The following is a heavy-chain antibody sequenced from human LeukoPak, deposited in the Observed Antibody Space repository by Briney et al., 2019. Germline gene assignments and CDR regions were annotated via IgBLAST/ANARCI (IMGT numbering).Heavy chain of an antibody. J-gene: IGHJ4*02. CDR3: ARLLSYGSGSPLDY. CDR1: GYSLTSYW. CDR2: IQPSDSDT. D-gene: IGHD3-10*01. V-gene: IGHV5-51*01. Sequence: GESLKISCKASGYSLTSYWIGWVRQMPGKGLEWMGIIQPSDSDTRYSPSFQGQVTISGDNSISTAYLQWHSLKSSDTATFYCARLLSYGSGSPLDYWGQGTLVTVSS.